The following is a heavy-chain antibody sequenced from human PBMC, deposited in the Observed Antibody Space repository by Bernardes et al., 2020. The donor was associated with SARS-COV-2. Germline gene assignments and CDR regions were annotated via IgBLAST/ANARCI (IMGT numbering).Heavy chain of an antibody. D-gene: IGHD1-7*01. J-gene: IGHJ5*02. Sequence: SVKVSCKSSGGPFSSYTFGWVRQAPGQGLEWMGKIIPILDITTYPQQFQGRLTITADKSTSTVYMELSSLRSEDTAMYYCAKEVGRKNYFDPWGQGTLVTVSS. CDR1: GGPFSSYT. CDR3: AKEVGRKNYFDP. CDR2: IIPILDIT. V-gene: IGHV1-69*04.